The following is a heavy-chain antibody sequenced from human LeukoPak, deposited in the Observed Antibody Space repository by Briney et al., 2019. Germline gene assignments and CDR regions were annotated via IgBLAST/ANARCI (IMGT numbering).Heavy chain of an antibody. D-gene: IGHD6-19*01. CDR3: TKATQWLAFDY. CDR2: INHSGST. CDR1: GGSFSGYY. V-gene: IGHV4-34*01. Sequence: PSETLSLTCAVYGGSFSGYYWSWIRQPPGKGLEWIGEINHSGSTNYNPSLKSRVTISGDTSKNQFSLKLSSVTAADTAVYYCTKATQWLAFDYWGRGTLVTVSS. J-gene: IGHJ4*02.